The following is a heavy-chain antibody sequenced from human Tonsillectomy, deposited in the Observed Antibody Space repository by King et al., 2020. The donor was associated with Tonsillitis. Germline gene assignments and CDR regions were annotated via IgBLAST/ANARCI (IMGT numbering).Heavy chain of an antibody. CDR2: TSYDGSNK. Sequence: VQLVESGGGVVQPGRSLRLSCAASGFTFSAYGMHWVRQAPGKGLEWVAVTSYDGSNKYYADSVKGRFTISRDSSNDTLYLQMNSLRAEDTAVYYCAKDGRALAGNPTAPFDYWGQGALVTVSS. J-gene: IGHJ4*02. CDR1: GFTFSAYG. D-gene: IGHD6-19*01. V-gene: IGHV3-30*18. CDR3: AKDGRALAGNPTAPFDY.